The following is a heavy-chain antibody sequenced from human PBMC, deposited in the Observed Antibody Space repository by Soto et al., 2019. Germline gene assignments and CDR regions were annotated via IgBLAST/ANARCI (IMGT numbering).Heavy chain of an antibody. D-gene: IGHD6-13*01. J-gene: IGHJ4*02. Sequence: ASVKVSCKASGYAFSSHGISRVLQAPGQGLEWMGWISGYNGKTKYAQNLQGRVTMTRDTSTSTAYMELRSLTSDDTAIYYCARGGIAAPFDYWGQGTLVTVSS. CDR2: ISGYNGKT. V-gene: IGHV1-18*01. CDR3: ARGGIAAPFDY. CDR1: GYAFSSHG.